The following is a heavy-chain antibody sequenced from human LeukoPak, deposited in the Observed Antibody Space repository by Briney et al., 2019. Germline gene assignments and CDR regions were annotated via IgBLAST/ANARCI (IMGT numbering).Heavy chain of an antibody. D-gene: IGHD2-21*01. V-gene: IGHV4-38-2*02. CDR2: IYSSGST. J-gene: IGHJ3*02. CDR1: GYSISSGYY. Sequence: SETLSLTCTVSGYSISSGYYWGWIRQPPGKGLEWIGSIYSSGSTYYNPSLKSRVTISVDTSKNHFSLKLSSVTPEDTAVYYCAGMYSDAFDIWGQGTMVTVSS. CDR3: AGMYSDAFDI.